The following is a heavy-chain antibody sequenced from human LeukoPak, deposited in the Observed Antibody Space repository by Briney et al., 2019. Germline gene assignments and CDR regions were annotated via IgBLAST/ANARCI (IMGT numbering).Heavy chain of an antibody. D-gene: IGHD7-27*01. Sequence: GASLRISCEGSGYIFTSYWISWVRQLPGKGLEWMGRIDPSDSYTNYSPSFQGHVTISADKSISTAYLQWSSLKASDTAMYYCARVPRGYYFDYWGQGTLVTVSS. CDR3: ARVPRGYYFDY. CDR1: GYIFTSYW. CDR2: IDPSDSYT. V-gene: IGHV5-10-1*01. J-gene: IGHJ4*02.